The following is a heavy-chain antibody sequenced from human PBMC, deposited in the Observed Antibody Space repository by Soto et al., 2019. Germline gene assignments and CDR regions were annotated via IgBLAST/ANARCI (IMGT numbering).Heavy chain of an antibody. V-gene: IGHV3-30*18. CDR2: LSFDGSIT. D-gene: IGHD1-26*01. CDR1: GFTFSSYG. J-gene: IGHJ4*02. CDR3: AKEGGLSGSYYISSSYYFDY. Sequence: PGGSLRLSCVASGFTFSSYGMHWVRQAPGKGLEWVAILSFDGSITYYADSVKGRFTISRDNSKNTLYLQMNSLRAEDTSVYYCAKEGGLSGSYYISSSYYFDYWGQGTLVTVSS.